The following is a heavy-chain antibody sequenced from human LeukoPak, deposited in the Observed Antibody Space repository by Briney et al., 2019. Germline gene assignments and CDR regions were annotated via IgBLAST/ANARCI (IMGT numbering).Heavy chain of an antibody. D-gene: IGHD6-19*01. V-gene: IGHV4-34*01. CDR2: INHSGST. CDR3: ARSRYSSGWYWAEYFQH. CDR1: GGSFSGYY. J-gene: IGHJ1*01. Sequence: SETLSLTCAVYGGSFSGYYWSWIRQPPGKGLEWIGEINHSGSTNYNPSLKSRVTISADTSKNQFSLKLSSVTAADTAVYYCARSRYSSGWYWAEYFQHWGQGTLVTVSS.